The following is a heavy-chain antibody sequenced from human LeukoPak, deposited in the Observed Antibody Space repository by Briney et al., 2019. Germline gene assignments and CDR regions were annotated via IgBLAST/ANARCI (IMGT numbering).Heavy chain of an antibody. CDR3: ARGGLKSGSYVKN. V-gene: IGHV3-7*01. CDR1: GFTFSSYW. CDR2: IKQDGSHI. J-gene: IGHJ4*02. Sequence: GGSLRLSCVASGFTFSSYWMSWVRQVPGKGLEWVANIKQDGSHIYYVDSLKGRFTISRDNAKNSLYLQMNSLRVEDTAVYYCARGGLKSGSYVKNWGQGTLVTVSS. D-gene: IGHD1-26*01.